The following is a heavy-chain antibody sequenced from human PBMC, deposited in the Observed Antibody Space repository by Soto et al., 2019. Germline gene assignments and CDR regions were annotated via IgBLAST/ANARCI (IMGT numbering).Heavy chain of an antibody. V-gene: IGHV1-18*01. J-gene: IGHJ6*02. Sequence: QIQLVQSGGGVERPGASVTVSCEASGHIFTTYGLSWVRQTPAHGLEWMGRISADSGYTQHAQFLHDRLTITRDTTTNTGYMELRDLTSDDTGIDYCARDRPPGSLYGMDAWGQGTAVTVSS. CDR3: ARDRPPGSLYGMDA. CDR2: ISADSGYT. CDR1: GHIFTTYG.